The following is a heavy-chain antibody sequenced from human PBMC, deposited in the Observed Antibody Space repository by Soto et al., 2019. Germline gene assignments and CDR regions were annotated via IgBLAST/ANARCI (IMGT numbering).Heavy chain of an antibody. V-gene: IGHV1-18*01. CDR2: ISAYNGNT. Sequence: ASVKVSCKASGYTFTSYGISWVRQAPGQGLEWMGWISAYNGNTNYAQKLQGRVTMTTDTSTSTAYMELRSLRSDDTAVYYCARDNYGDYESAFDYWGQGTLVTVSS. J-gene: IGHJ4*02. D-gene: IGHD4-17*01. CDR1: GYTFTSYG. CDR3: ARDNYGDYESAFDY.